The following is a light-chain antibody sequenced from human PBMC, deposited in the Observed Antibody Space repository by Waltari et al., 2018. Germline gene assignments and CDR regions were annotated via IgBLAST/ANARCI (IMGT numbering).Light chain of an antibody. J-gene: IGLJ2*01. Sequence: QSVLTQPPSASGTPGQRVTISCSGSSSNIGSNYVYWYQQLPGTAPKLLIYRNNQRHSGVTDRCSGSKSGTSASLAISGLRSEDEADYYCAAWDDSLSGQVFGGGTKLTVL. CDR3: AAWDDSLSGQV. CDR1: SSNIGSNY. V-gene: IGLV1-47*01. CDR2: RNN.